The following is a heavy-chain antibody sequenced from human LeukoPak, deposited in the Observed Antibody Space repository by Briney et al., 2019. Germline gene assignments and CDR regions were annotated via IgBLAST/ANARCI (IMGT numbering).Heavy chain of an antibody. V-gene: IGHV4-4*07. J-gene: IGHJ4*02. Sequence: SETLSCTGTGSGGTSNSYYWSWIRQPAGQGLQWIGRMYGDGDANYNPSLKSRVTMSVDTSKNQFSLKLNCVTTADTAVYYCARGPQIAASGHFDCWGQGTLVTVSS. CDR2: MYGDGDA. CDR3: ARGPQIAASGHFDC. D-gene: IGHD6-13*01. CDR1: GGTSNSYY.